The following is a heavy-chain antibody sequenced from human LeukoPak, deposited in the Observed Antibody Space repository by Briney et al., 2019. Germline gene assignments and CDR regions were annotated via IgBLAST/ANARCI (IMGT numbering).Heavy chain of an antibody. CDR3: ARAQTVTTLVLDYFDY. CDR2: ISSSSSTI. D-gene: IGHD4-17*01. CDR1: GFTFSSCS. Sequence: GGSLRLSCAASGFTFSSCSMNWVRQAPGKGLEWVSYISSSSSTIYYADSVKGRFTISRDNAKNSLYLQMNSLRAEDTAVYYCARAQTVTTLVLDYFDYWGQGTLVTVSS. J-gene: IGHJ4*02. V-gene: IGHV3-48*01.